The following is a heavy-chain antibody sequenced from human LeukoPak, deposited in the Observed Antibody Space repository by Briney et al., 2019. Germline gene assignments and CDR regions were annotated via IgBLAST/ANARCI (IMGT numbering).Heavy chain of an antibody. CDR3: ARSPGYSGYDPRGRAYYYYGMDV. Sequence: SQTLSLTCAISGDSVSSNSAAWNWIRQSPSRGLERLGRTYYRSKWYNDYAVSVKSRITINPDTSKNQFSLQLNSVTPEDTAVYYCARSPGYSGYDPRGRAYYYYGMDVWGQGTTVTVSS. CDR1: GDSVSSNSAA. J-gene: IGHJ6*02. V-gene: IGHV6-1*01. D-gene: IGHD5-12*01. CDR2: TYYRSKWYN.